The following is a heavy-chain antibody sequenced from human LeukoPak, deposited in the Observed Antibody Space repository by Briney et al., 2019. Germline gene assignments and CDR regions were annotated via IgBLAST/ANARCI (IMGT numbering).Heavy chain of an antibody. J-gene: IGHJ4*02. V-gene: IGHV1-18*01. CDR2: ISAYNGNT. D-gene: IGHD6-19*01. Sequence: ASVKVSCKASGYTFTSYGISWVRQAPGQGLEWMGWISAYNGNTNYAQKFQGRVTITADKSTSAAYMELSSLRSEDTAVYYCARATYSSGWYWYFDYWGQGTLVTVSS. CDR1: GYTFTSYG. CDR3: ARATYSSGWYWYFDY.